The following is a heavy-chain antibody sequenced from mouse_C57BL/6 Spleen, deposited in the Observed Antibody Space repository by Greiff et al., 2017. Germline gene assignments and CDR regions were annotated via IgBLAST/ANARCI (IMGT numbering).Heavy chain of an antibody. CDR2: IRLKSDNYAT. V-gene: IGHV6-3*01. D-gene: IGHD3-3*01. J-gene: IGHJ2*01. CDR3: TDGTEYFDY. Sequence: EVKLMESGGGLVQPGGSMKLSCVASGFTFSNYWMNWVRQSPEKGLEWVAQIRLKSDNYATHYAESVKGRFTISRDDSKSSVYLQMNNLRAEDTGIYYCTDGTEYFDYWGQGTTLTVSS. CDR1: GFTFSNYW.